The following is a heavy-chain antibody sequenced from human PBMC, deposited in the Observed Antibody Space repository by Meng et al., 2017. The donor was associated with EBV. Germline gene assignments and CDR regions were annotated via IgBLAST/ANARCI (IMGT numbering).Heavy chain of an antibody. V-gene: IGHV1-69*06. CDR3: ARAEIAAAGRLDY. J-gene: IGHJ4*02. CDR1: GGTFSSYA. Sequence: VQAVRSGLRVKRPGPSVEVSCKAPGGTFSSYAISGVRQAPGQGLEWMGGIIPIFGTANYAQKFQGRVTITADKSTSTAYMELSSLRSEDTAVYYCARAEIAAAGRLDYWGQGTLVTVSS. CDR2: IIPIFGTA. D-gene: IGHD6-13*01.